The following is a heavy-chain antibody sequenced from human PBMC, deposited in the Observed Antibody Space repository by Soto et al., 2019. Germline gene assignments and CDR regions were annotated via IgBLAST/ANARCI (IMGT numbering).Heavy chain of an antibody. Sequence: GGSLRLSCAASGFTFSSYAMSWVRQAPGKGLEWVSAISGSGGSTYYADSVKGRFTISRDNSKNTLYLQMNSLRAEDTAVYYCASRFELGYCSGGSCPIGYWGQGTLVTVSS. CDR1: GFTFSSYA. D-gene: IGHD2-15*01. CDR2: ISGSGGST. CDR3: ASRFELGYCSGGSCPIGY. J-gene: IGHJ4*02. V-gene: IGHV3-23*01.